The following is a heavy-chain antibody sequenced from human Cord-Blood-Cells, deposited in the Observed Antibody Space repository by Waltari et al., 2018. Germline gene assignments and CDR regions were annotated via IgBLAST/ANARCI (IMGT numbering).Heavy chain of an antibody. J-gene: IGHJ3*02. CDR1: GGTFSSYA. CDR2: IIPILGIA. D-gene: IGHD7-27*01. V-gene: IGHV1-69*09. CDR3: ARELLTGDAFDI. Sequence: QVQLVQSGAEVKKPGSSVRVSCKASGGTFSSYAISWVRQAPGQGLEWMGRIIPILGIANYAQRFQGRVTSTADKSTSTAYMELSSLRSEDTAVYYCARELLTGDAFDIWGQGTMVTVSS.